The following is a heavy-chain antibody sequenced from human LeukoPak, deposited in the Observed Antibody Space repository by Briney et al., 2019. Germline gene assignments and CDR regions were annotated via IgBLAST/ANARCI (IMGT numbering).Heavy chain of an antibody. Sequence: GGSLRLSCAASGFTFSSQWMSWVRQPPGKGLEWVANIKQDGSEKYYVDSVKGRFTISRDNAKNSLYLQMNSLRAEDTAVYYCARVLAYYGSGSYSYFDYWGQGTLVTVSS. CDR1: GFTFSSQW. CDR3: ARVLAYYGSGSYSYFDY. CDR2: IKQDGSEK. J-gene: IGHJ4*02. V-gene: IGHV3-7*03. D-gene: IGHD3-10*01.